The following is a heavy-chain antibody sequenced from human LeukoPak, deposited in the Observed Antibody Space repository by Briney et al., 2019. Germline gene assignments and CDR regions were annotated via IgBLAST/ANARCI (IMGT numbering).Heavy chain of an antibody. D-gene: IGHD6-13*01. CDR2: IKQDGSEK. CDR3: MTASRSSSWPPPT. CDR1: GFTFSSYW. J-gene: IGHJ5*02. Sequence: GSLRLSCAASGFTFSSYWMNWVRQAPGKGLEWVANIKQDGSEKKYVDSVKGRFTISRDNAKNSLYLQMSSLRAEDTAMYYCMTASRSSSWPPPTWGQGTLVTVSS. V-gene: IGHV3-7*01.